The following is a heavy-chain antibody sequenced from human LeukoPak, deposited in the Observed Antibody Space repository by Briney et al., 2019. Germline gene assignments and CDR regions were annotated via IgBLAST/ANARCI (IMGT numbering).Heavy chain of an antibody. D-gene: IGHD3-3*01. CDR2: LNGSGGST. J-gene: IGHJ6*02. CDR1: GFTFGSYA. Sequence: GGSLRLSCAASGFTFGSYAMTWVRLAPGKGLEWVSALNGSGGSTYYADSVRGRFTISRDNSKNTLYLQMNSLRAEDTAVYYCAKDSPSYYDFWSGYYTRGELYGMDVWGQGTTVTVSS. CDR3: AKDSPSYYDFWSGYYTRGELYGMDV. V-gene: IGHV3-23*01.